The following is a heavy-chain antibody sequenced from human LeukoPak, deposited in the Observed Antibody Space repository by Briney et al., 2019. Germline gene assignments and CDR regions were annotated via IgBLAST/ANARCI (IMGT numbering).Heavy chain of an antibody. CDR1: GFTFSSYA. Sequence: SGGSLRLSCAASGFTFSSYAMSWVRQAPGQGLEWVSAISGSGGSTYYADSVKGRFTISRDNSKNTLYLQMNSLRAEDTAVYYCAKGPNYGDYEPHFDCWGQGTLVTVSS. CDR3: AKGPNYGDYEPHFDC. D-gene: IGHD4-17*01. J-gene: IGHJ4*02. V-gene: IGHV3-23*01. CDR2: ISGSGGST.